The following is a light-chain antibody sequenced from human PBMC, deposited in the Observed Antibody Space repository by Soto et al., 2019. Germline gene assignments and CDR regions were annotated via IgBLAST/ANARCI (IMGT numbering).Light chain of an antibody. CDR3: QQRNVWPPIT. CDR1: QSISSSF. CDR2: GAS. V-gene: IGKV3D-20*02. J-gene: IGKJ5*01. Sequence: EIVLTQSPGIFCLSPGERDSLFCGAIQSISSSFLAWYQQKPGQAPRLLIYGASSRATGIPDRFSGTGSETDFTLTINNLEPEDFAVYYCQQRNVWPPITFGQGTRLEI.